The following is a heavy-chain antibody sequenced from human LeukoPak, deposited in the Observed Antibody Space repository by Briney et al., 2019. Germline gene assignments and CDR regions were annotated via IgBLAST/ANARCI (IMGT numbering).Heavy chain of an antibody. CDR3: ARHAYYYDSSGSSFDY. CDR2: IWYDGSNK. V-gene: IGHV3-33*01. CDR1: GFTFSSYG. D-gene: IGHD3-22*01. Sequence: PGGSLRLSCAASGFTFSSYGMHWVRQAPGKALEWVAVIWYDGSNKYYADSVKGRFTISRDNSKNTLYLQMNSLRAEDTAVYYCARHAYYYDSSGSSFDYWGQGTLVTVSS. J-gene: IGHJ4*02.